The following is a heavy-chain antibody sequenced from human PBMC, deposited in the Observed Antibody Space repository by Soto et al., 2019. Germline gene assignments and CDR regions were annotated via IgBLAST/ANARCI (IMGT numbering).Heavy chain of an antibody. V-gene: IGHV3-23*01. CDR2: ISGSGADT. CDR1: GFTFSNCV. J-gene: IGHJ3*02. D-gene: IGHD4-4*01. Sequence: EVQLLESGGGLVQPGGSLRLSCAASGFTFSNCVMSWVRQAPGKGLEWVSAISGSGADTYYADSVKGRFTISRDNSKNTLYLQMNSLRAEDTAVYYCAKDLYSNYGDAFDIWGQGTMVTVSS. CDR3: AKDLYSNYGDAFDI.